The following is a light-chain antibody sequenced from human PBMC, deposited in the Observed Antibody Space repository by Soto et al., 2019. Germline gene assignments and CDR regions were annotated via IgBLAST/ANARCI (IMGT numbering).Light chain of an antibody. J-gene: IGLJ1*01. V-gene: IGLV2-14*01. Sequence: QSVLTQPASVSGSPGQSITISCTGTSSDVGGYDYVSWYQQHPGKAPKLMIYEVSHRPSGVSNRFSGSKSGNTASLTISGLQAEDEADYYCSSYTSSNTLPYVFGTGTKLTVL. CDR2: EVS. CDR1: SSDVGGYDY. CDR3: SSYTSSNTLPYV.